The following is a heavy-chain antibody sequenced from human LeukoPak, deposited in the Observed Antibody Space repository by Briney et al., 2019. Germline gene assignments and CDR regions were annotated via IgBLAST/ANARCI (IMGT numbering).Heavy chain of an antibody. CDR3: VRALTGTDDF. V-gene: IGHV3-23*01. CDR1: GGSFSGYY. D-gene: IGHD1-7*01. J-gene: IGHJ4*02. CDR2: ISGSGGST. Sequence: ETLSLTCAVFGGSFSGYYWSWVRQAPGKGLEWVSAISGSGGSTYYADSVKGRFTTSRDNSKNTLYLQMNSLRVEDTAVYYCVRALTGTDDFWGQGTLVTVSS.